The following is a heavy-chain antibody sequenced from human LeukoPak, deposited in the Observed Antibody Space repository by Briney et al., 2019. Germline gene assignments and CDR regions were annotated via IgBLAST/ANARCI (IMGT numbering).Heavy chain of an antibody. J-gene: IGHJ4*02. CDR1: GFTFNYYW. CDR2: IQQDGSEK. CDR3: AKVKWEAVAGTGDY. Sequence: GGSLRLSCAASGFTFNYYWLTWVRQAPGKGLEWVANIQQDGSEKYYVDSVKGRFIISRDNAKNSLYLQMNSLGAEDTAVYYCAKVKWEAVAGTGDYWGQGTLVTVSS. D-gene: IGHD6-19*01. V-gene: IGHV3-7*03.